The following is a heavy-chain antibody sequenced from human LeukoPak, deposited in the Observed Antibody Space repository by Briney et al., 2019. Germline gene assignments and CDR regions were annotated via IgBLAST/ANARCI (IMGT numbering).Heavy chain of an antibody. CDR1: GGSIIISDYY. CDR3: ARGGSWFDP. V-gene: IGHV4-39*07. CDR2: IHHSGAT. Sequence: PSETLSLTCTVSGGSIIISDYYWAWIRQPPGKGPEWIGSIHHSGATYYNPSLKSRITISVDTSKNQFSLELTSVTAADTALYFCARGGSWFDPWGQGTLVTVSS. J-gene: IGHJ5*02. D-gene: IGHD3-10*01.